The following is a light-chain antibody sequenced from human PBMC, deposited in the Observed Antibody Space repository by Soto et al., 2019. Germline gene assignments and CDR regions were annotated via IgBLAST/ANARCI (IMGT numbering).Light chain of an antibody. CDR2: EVT. CDR1: SSFVGSYNP. J-gene: IGLJ3*02. Sequence: QSALAQPASVSGSPGQSITISCTAISSFVGSYNPVSWYQQHPGRVPKLIIYEVTARPPGVSDRFSGYRSGNTASLTISGLQAEDEADYYCCSYAGADAILLFGGGTKVTVL. V-gene: IGLV2-23*02. CDR3: CSYAGADAILL.